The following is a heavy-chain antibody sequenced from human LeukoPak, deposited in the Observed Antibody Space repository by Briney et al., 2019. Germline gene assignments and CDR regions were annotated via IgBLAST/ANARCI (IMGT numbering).Heavy chain of an antibody. J-gene: IGHJ4*02. CDR3: ARELFDFDY. D-gene: IGHD3-10*01. CDR2: ITGSGGST. V-gene: IGHV3-23*01. Sequence: GGPLRLSCAPSGFTFDNFAMTWVRQAPGKGLEWVSEITGSGGSTYYADSVKGRFTISRDNSKNTLYLQMNSLRAEDTAIYYCARELFDFDYWGQGTLVTVSS. CDR1: GFTFDNFA.